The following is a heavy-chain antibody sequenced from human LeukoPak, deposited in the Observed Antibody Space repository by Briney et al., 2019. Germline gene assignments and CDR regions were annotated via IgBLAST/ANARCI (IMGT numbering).Heavy chain of an antibody. CDR2: ISAYNGNT. CDR3: ARIMSPYGDYTDY. V-gene: IGHV1-18*01. Sequence: ASVKVSCKASGYTFTDFGISWVRQAPGQGPEWMGWISAYNGNTKYAQKFQGRVTMTRDMSTSTVYMELSSLRSEDTAVYYCARIMSPYGDYTDYWGQGTLVTVSS. J-gene: IGHJ4*02. CDR1: GYTFTDFG. D-gene: IGHD4-17*01.